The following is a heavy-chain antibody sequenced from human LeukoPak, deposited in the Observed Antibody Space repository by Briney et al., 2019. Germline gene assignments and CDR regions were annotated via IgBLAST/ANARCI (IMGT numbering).Heavy chain of an antibody. CDR2: IKQDGSEK. V-gene: IGHV3-7*01. CDR3: ARQGDYYDSSGYYKGGAFDI. J-gene: IGHJ3*02. CDR1: GFTFSSYW. D-gene: IGHD3-22*01. Sequence: GGSLRLSCAASGFTFSSYWMSWVRQAPGKGLEWVANIKQDGSEKYYVDSVKGRFTISRDNAKNSLYPQMNSLRAEDTAVYYCARQGDYYDSSGYYKGGAFDIWGQGTMVTVSS.